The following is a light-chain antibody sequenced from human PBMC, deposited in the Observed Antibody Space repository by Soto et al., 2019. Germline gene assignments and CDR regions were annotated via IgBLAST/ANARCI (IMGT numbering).Light chain of an antibody. CDR1: QSVRIN. J-gene: IGKJ1*01. V-gene: IGKV3-20*01. CDR2: GAS. CDR3: QQYGSSPWT. Sequence: EIVMTQSPATLAVSPGERATLSCRASQSVRINVAWYQQKNGRAPRLLIYGASSRATGIPDRFSGSGSGTDFTLTISRLEPEDFAVYYCQQYGSSPWTFGQGTKVDIK.